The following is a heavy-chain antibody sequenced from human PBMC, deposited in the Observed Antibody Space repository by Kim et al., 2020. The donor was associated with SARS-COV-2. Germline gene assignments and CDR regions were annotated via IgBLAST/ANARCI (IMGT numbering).Heavy chain of an antibody. CDR2: IIPIFGTA. J-gene: IGHJ4*02. V-gene: IGHV1-69*06. Sequence: SVKVSCKASGGSFSNYAISWVRQAPGQGLEWMGGIIPIFGTANYAQKFQGRVTITADKSTSTVYMEPSSLRSEDTAVYYCARREDYFDYWGQGTLVTVSS. CDR1: GGSFSNYA. CDR3: ARREDYFDY.